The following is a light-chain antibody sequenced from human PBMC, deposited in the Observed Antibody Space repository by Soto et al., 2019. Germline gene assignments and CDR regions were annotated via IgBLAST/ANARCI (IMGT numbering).Light chain of an antibody. CDR3: QPYNNWPLT. CDR2: AAS. Sequence: DIVFTQSPATLYLSPGERATLSCRASQSVSSYLAWYQQKPGQAPRLLIYAASNRATGIPARFSGSGSKTDFTLTISSLQSEDFAVYYCQPYNNWPLTFGGGTKVDIK. J-gene: IGKJ4*01. CDR1: QSVSSY. V-gene: IGKV3-11*01.